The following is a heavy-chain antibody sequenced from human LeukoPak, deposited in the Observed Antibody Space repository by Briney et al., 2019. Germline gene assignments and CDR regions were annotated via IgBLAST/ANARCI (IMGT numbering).Heavy chain of an antibody. D-gene: IGHD4-17*01. CDR2: IWNDGSDK. CDR1: GFIFSNYG. CDR3: AGAAGDYIWGFDP. Sequence: PGGSLRLSCTTSGFIFSNYGMHWVRQAPGKGLEWVAVIWNDGSDKYYGDSVKGRFTVSRDNSKNTLYLLMSNLRAEDTAVYYCAGAAGDYIWGFDPWGQGTLVTVSS. J-gene: IGHJ5*02. V-gene: IGHV3-33*01.